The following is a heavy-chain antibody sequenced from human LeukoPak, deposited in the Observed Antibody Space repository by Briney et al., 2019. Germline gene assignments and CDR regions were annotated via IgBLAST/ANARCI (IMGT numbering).Heavy chain of an antibody. CDR3: AKAIGTVAARPLDF. D-gene: IGHD6-6*01. Sequence: GGSLRLSCAASGFTFSSYAMSWVHQAPGKGLQWVSGISTSGGSTYYADSVKGRFTISRDNSKNTLYLQMNSLRAEDTAVYYCAKAIGTVAARPLDFWGQGTLVTVSS. V-gene: IGHV3-23*01. CDR2: ISTSGGST. CDR1: GFTFSSYA. J-gene: IGHJ4*02.